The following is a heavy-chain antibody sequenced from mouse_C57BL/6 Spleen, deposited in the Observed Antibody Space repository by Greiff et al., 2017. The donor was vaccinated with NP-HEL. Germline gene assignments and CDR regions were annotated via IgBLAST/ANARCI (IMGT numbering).Heavy chain of an antibody. D-gene: IGHD1-1*01. Sequence: EVQLQQSGPELVKPGASVKIPCKASGYTFTDYNMDWVKQSHGKSLEWIGDINPNNGGTIYNQKFKGKATLTVDKSSSTAYMELRSLTSEDTAVYYCARLYYGGAMDYWGQGTSVTVSS. J-gene: IGHJ4*01. V-gene: IGHV1-18*01. CDR1: GYTFTDYN. CDR2: INPNNGGT. CDR3: ARLYYGGAMDY.